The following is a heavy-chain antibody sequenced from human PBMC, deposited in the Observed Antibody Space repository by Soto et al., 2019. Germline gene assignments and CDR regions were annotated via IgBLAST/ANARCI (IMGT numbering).Heavy chain of an antibody. J-gene: IGHJ4*02. Sequence: EVQLLESGGDLVQPGGSLRLSCAASGFTFSSYAMSWVRQAPGKGLEWVSTISGRGDDTYYTDSVKGRFTISRDNSKNPLYGHMNSLRAEDTAVYYCARAQPTYSSSYFDYWGQGTLVTVSS. V-gene: IGHV3-23*01. D-gene: IGHD3-22*01. CDR2: ISGRGDDT. CDR1: GFTFSSYA. CDR3: ARAQPTYSSSYFDY.